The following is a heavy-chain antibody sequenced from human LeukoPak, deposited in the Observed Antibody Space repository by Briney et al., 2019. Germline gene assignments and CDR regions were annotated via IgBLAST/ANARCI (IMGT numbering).Heavy chain of an antibody. CDR3: ASMSGYYPSYYFDY. J-gene: IGHJ4*02. D-gene: IGHD3-3*01. V-gene: IGHV1-18*01. CDR1: GYTFISYG. Sequence: GASVKVSFTASGYTFISYGITWVRQAPGQGLEWLGWISAYNGNIDYAQKLQGRVTLTTDTSTSTAYMEVRSLRSDDTAVYYCASMSGYYPSYYFDYWGQGTLVTVSS. CDR2: ISAYNGNI.